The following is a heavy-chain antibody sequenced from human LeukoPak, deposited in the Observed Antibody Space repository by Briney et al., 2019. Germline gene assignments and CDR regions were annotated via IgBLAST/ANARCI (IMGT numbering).Heavy chain of an antibody. J-gene: IGHJ6*02. CDR3: ASTIPAAIGIYYYGMDV. CDR1: GGSISSYY. V-gene: IGHV4-59*08. CDR2: IYYSGST. Sequence: SETLSLTCTVSGGSISSYYWSWLRQPPGKGLEWIGYIYYSGSTNYNPSLKSRVTISVDTSKNQFSLKLSSVTAADTAVYFCASTIPAAIGIYYYGMDVWGQGTTVTVSS. D-gene: IGHD2-2*01.